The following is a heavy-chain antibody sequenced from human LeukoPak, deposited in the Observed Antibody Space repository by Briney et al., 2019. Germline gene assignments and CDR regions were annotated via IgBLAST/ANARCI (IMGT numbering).Heavy chain of an antibody. J-gene: IGHJ4*02. D-gene: IGHD3-3*01. CDR1: GYTFTSSG. CDR3: ARSITIFGVVGSAGGY. CDR2: ISAYNGNT. V-gene: IGHV1-18*01. Sequence: ASVKVSCKASGYTFTSSGISWVRQAPGQGLEWMGWISAYNGNTNYAQKLQGRVTMTTDTSTSTAYMELRSLRSDDTAVYYCARSITIFGVVGSAGGYWGQGTLVTVSS.